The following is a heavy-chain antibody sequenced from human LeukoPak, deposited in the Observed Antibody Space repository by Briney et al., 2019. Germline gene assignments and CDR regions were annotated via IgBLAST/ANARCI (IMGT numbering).Heavy chain of an antibody. Sequence: GGSLRLSCAASGFTFSSYSMNWVRQAPGKGLEWVSSISSTSNYIYYADSLKGRFTISRDNAKNSLYLQMNSLRAEDTAVYYCAELGITMIGGVWGKGTTVTISS. V-gene: IGHV3-21*01. CDR2: ISSTSNYI. J-gene: IGHJ6*04. CDR1: GFTFSSYS. CDR3: AELGITMIGGV. D-gene: IGHD3-10*02.